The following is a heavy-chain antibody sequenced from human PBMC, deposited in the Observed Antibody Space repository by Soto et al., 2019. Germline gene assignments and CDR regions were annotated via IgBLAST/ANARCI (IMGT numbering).Heavy chain of an antibody. J-gene: IGHJ6*02. V-gene: IGHV3-21*01. CDR3: ASLISNIVVVPAAGMDV. CDR2: ISSSSSYI. CDR1: GFTFSSYS. Sequence: GGSLRLSCAASGFTFSSYSMNWVRQAPGKGLEWVSSISSSSSYIYYADSVKGRFTISRDNAKNSLYLQMNSLRAEDTAVYYCASLISNIVVVPAAGMDVWGQGTTVTVSS. D-gene: IGHD2-2*01.